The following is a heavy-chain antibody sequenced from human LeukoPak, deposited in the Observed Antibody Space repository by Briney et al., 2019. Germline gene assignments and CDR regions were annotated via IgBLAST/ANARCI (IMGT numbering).Heavy chain of an antibody. J-gene: IGHJ4*02. V-gene: IGHV3-30*02. CDR3: AKDPYYYDSSGYYESEK. Sequence: SVKGRFTISRDNSKNTLYLQMNSLRAEDTAVYYCAKDPYYYDSSGYYESEKWGQGTLVTVSS. D-gene: IGHD3-22*01.